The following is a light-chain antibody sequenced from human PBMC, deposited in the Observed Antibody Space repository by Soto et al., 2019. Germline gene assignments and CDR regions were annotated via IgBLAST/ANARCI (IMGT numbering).Light chain of an antibody. CDR1: SSNIGSNT. CDR3: AAWDDSLTAVL. Sequence: QSVLTQPPSASGTPGQSVTISCSGSSSNIGSNTVNWYQQLSGAAPKLLIHNNDQRPSGVPDRFSGSKSDTSASLAISGLQSADEADYYCAAWDDSLTAVLFGGGTKVTVL. CDR2: NND. V-gene: IGLV1-44*01. J-gene: IGLJ3*02.